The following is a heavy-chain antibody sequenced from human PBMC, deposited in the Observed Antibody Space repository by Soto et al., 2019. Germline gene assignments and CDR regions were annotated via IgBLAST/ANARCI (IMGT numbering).Heavy chain of an antibody. CDR2: IRSKAYGGTT. CDR3: TRDEVSMVLNNWFDP. J-gene: IGHJ5*02. Sequence: GGSLRLSCTASGFTFGDYAMSWFRQAPGKGLEWVGFIRSKAYGGTTEYAASVKGRFTISRDDSKSIAYLQMNSLKTEDTAVYYCTRDEVSMVLNNWFDPWGQGTLVTVSS. CDR1: GFTFGDYA. D-gene: IGHD3-10*01. V-gene: IGHV3-49*03.